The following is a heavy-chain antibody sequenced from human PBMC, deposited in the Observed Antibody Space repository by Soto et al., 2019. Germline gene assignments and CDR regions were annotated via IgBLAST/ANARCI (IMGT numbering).Heavy chain of an antibody. V-gene: IGHV3-30-3*01. CDR3: SILTVTYGMDV. CDR2: ISYDGSNK. CDR1: GFTFSSYA. D-gene: IGHD3-9*01. Sequence: PGGSLRLSCAASGFTFSSYAMHWVRQAPGKGLEWVAVISYDGSNKYYADSVKGRFTISRDNSKNTLYLQMNSLRAEDTAVYYCSILTVTYGMDVWGQGTTVTVSS. J-gene: IGHJ6*02.